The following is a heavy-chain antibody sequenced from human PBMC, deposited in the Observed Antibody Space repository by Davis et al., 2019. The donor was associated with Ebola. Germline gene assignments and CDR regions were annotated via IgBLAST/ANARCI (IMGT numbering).Heavy chain of an antibody. Sequence: PGGSLRLSCAASGFTISSNYMSWVRQAPGKGLEWVSIIYTGGSTYYADSVKGRFTISRDNSKNTLYLQMNSLRAEDTAVYYCARGSMMHYWGQGTLVTVSS. CDR3: ARGSMMHY. V-gene: IGHV3-53*01. CDR2: IYTGGST. CDR1: GFTISSNY. J-gene: IGHJ4*02. D-gene: IGHD2/OR15-2a*01.